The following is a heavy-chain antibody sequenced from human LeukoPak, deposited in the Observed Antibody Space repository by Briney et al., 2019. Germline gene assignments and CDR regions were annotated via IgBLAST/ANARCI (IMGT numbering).Heavy chain of an antibody. D-gene: IGHD4-17*01. CDR1: GGSISSYY. J-gene: IGHJ4*02. CDR2: IYTSGST. CDR3: ARWGTVTGRGYFDY. V-gene: IGHV4-4*09. Sequence: SETLSLNCTVSGGSISSYYWSWIRQPPGKGLEWIGYIYTSGSTNYNPSLKSRVTISVDTSKNQFSLKLSSVTAADTAVYYCARWGTVTGRGYFDYWGQGTLVTVSS.